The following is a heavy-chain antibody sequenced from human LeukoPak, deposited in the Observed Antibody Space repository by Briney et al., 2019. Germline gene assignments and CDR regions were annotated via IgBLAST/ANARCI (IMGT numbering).Heavy chain of an antibody. CDR3: ARVYSTERYYDILTGYYGKGYYYYMDV. J-gene: IGHJ6*03. D-gene: IGHD3-9*01. CDR1: GGSISSYY. Sequence: SETLSLTCTVSGGSISSYYWSWIRQPAGKGLEWIGRIYTSGSTNYNPSLKSRVTMSVDTSKNQFSLKLSSVTAADTAVYYCARVYSTERYYDILTGYYGKGYYYYMDVWGKGTTVTISS. V-gene: IGHV4-4*07. CDR2: IYTSGST.